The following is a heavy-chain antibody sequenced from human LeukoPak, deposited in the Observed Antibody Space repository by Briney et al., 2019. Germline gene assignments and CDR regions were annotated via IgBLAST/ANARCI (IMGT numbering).Heavy chain of an antibody. V-gene: IGHV1-24*01. CDR2: FDPEDGET. CDR1: GYTLTELS. CDR3: ATIGYGSGSPSYYYYYMDV. D-gene: IGHD3-10*01. J-gene: IGHJ6*03. Sequence: ASVKVSCKVSGYTLTELSMHWVRQAPGKGLEWMGGFDPEDGETIYAQKFQGRVTMTEDTSTDTAYMELSSLRSEDTAVYYCATIGYGSGSPSYYYYYMDVWGKGTTVTTSS.